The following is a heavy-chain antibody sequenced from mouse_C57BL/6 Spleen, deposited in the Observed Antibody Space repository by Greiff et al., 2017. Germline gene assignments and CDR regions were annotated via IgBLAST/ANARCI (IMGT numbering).Heavy chain of an antibody. CDR1: GYTFTSYW. CDR2: IYPGSGST. V-gene: IGHV1-55*01. J-gene: IGHJ4*01. D-gene: IGHD1-1*01. Sequence: VQLQQSGAELVKPGASVKMSCKASGYTFTSYWITWVKQRPGQGLEWIGDIYPGSGSTNYNEKFKSKATLTVDTSSSTAYMQLSSLTSEDSAVYYCARWGYYGSSYGYAMDYWGQGTSVTVSS. CDR3: ARWGYYGSSYGYAMDY.